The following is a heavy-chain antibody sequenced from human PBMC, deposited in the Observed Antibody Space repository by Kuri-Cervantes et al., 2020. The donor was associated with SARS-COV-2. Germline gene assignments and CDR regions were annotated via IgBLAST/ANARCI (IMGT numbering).Heavy chain of an antibody. J-gene: IGHJ4*02. CDR1: GGSFSGYY. CDR3: ARRRGYSGYVDRPSYFDY. D-gene: IGHD5-12*01. Sequence: ESLKISCAVYGGSFSGYYWIWIRQPPGKGLEWIGEINHSGSTNYNPSLKSRVTISVDTSKNQFSLKLSSVTAADTAVYYCARRRGYSGYVDRPSYFDYWGQGTLVTVSS. V-gene: IGHV4-34*01. CDR2: INHSGST.